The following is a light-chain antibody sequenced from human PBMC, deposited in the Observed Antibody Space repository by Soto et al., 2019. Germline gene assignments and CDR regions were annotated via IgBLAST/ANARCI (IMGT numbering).Light chain of an antibody. CDR2: EVS. J-gene: IGLJ1*01. V-gene: IGLV2-14*01. Sequence: QSVLTQPPSVSGSPGQSVTISCTATSSDVGGYNYVSWYQQHPGKAPKLMIYEVSNRPSGVSNRFSGSKSGNTASLTISGLQAEDEADYYCSSYTSSSTLLFGTGTKVTVL. CDR3: SSYTSSSTLL. CDR1: SSDVGGYNY.